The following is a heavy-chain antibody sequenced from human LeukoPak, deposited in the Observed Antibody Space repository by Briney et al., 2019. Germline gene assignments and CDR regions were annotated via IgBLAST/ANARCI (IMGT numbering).Heavy chain of an antibody. CDR1: GYTFTSYD. CDR2: MNPNSGNT. D-gene: IGHD3-9*01. Sequence: GASVKVSCKASGYTFTSYDINWVRQATGQGLEWMGWMNPNSGNTGYAQKFQGRVTMTRNTSISTAYMELSSLRSEDTAVYYCARDVSAYYDILTGYLYAFDIWGQGTMVTVSS. J-gene: IGHJ3*02. CDR3: ARDVSAYYDILTGYLYAFDI. V-gene: IGHV1-8*01.